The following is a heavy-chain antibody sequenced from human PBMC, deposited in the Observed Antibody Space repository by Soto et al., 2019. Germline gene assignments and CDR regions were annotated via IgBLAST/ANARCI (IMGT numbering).Heavy chain of an antibody. D-gene: IGHD2-8*01. V-gene: IGHV1-18*01. CDR3: AKNGQPPYYYYGMDV. J-gene: IGHJ6*02. Sequence: ASVKVSCKASGYTFTGYGISWVRQATGQGLEWMGWVSGYNGDTKYAQKVQGRVTMTIDTSTYTAYMELRSLTSDDTAKYYCAKNGQPPYYYYGMDVWGQGTTVTVSS. CDR1: GYTFTGYG. CDR2: VSGYNGDT.